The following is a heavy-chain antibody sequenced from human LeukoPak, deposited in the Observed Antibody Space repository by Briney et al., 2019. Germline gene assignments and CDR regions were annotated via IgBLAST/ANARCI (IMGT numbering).Heavy chain of an antibody. CDR2: ISSSSSYI. J-gene: IGHJ5*02. D-gene: IGHD3/OR15-3a*01. CDR1: GFTFGDYA. Sequence: GRSLRLSCTASGFTFGDYAMSWFRQAPGKGLEWVSSISSSSSYIYYADSVKGRFTISRDNAKNSLYLQMNSLRAEDTAVYYCARSYIRDWLFFNWFDPWGQGTLVTVSS. CDR3: ARSYIRDWLFFNWFDP. V-gene: IGHV3-21*01.